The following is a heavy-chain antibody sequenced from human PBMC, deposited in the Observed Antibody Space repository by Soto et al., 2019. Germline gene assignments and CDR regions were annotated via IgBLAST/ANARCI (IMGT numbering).Heavy chain of an antibody. J-gene: IGHJ4*02. CDR3: ATTLYYYDTSGYR. CDR1: GFTFSSYS. CDR2: ISSSSSYI. Sequence: EVQLVESGGGLVKPGGSLRLSCAASGFTFSSYSMNWVRQAPGKGLEWVSSISSSSSYIYYADSVKGRFTISRDNAKKSLYLQMNSLRAEDTAVYYCATTLYYYDTSGYRWGQGTLVTVSS. V-gene: IGHV3-21*01. D-gene: IGHD3-22*01.